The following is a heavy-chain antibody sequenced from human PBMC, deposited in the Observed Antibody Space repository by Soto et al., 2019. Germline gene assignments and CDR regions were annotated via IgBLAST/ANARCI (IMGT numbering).Heavy chain of an antibody. D-gene: IGHD6-19*01. Sequence: SETLSLTCTVSGGSISSGDYYWSWIRQPPGKGLEWIGYIYYSGSTYYNPSLKSRVTISVDTSKNQFSLKLSSVTAADTAVYYCARDLPRLAGFDAFDIWGQGTMVTVSS. CDR3: ARDLPRLAGFDAFDI. CDR1: GGSISSGDYY. V-gene: IGHV4-30-4*01. J-gene: IGHJ3*02. CDR2: IYYSGST.